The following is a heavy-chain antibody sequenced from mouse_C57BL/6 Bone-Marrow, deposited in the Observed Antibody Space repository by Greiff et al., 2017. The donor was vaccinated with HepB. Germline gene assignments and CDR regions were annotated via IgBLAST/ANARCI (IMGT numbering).Heavy chain of an antibody. V-gene: IGHV1-15*01. CDR1: GYTFTDYE. CDR3: ASRRRAY. CDR2: IDPETGGT. Sequence: VQLQQSGAELVRPGASVTLSCKASGYTFTDYEMHWVKQTPVHGLEWIGAIDPETGGTAYNQKFKGKATLTVDTSSSTAYMQLSSLTSEDSAVYYCASRRRAYWGQGTLVTVSA. J-gene: IGHJ3*01.